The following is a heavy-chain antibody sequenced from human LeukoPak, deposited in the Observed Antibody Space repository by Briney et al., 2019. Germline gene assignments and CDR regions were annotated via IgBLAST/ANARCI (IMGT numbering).Heavy chain of an antibody. V-gene: IGHV3-74*01. CDR1: GFTFSSYW. Sequence: PGGSLRLSCAASGFTFSSYWMHWVRQARGKGLVWVSRINSDGSTTSYADSVKGRFTISRDTAKNTLYLQMNSLRAEDTAVYFCARSMNSGSYPDYWGQGTLVTVSS. D-gene: IGHD1-26*01. CDR3: ARSMNSGSYPDY. J-gene: IGHJ4*02. CDR2: INSDGSTT.